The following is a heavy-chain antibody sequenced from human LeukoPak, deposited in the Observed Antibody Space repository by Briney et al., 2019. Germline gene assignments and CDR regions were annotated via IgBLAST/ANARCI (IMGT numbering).Heavy chain of an antibody. CDR3: ARDSSTNWFDP. Sequence: ASVKVSCKASGYTFTSYDINWVRQATGQGLEWMGWMNPNSGNTGYAQKFQGRVTITRNTSISTAYMELSSLRSDDTAVYFCARDSSTNWFDPWGQGTLVTVSS. CDR1: GYTFTSYD. J-gene: IGHJ5*02. CDR2: MNPNSGNT. D-gene: IGHD5/OR15-5a*01. V-gene: IGHV1-8*03.